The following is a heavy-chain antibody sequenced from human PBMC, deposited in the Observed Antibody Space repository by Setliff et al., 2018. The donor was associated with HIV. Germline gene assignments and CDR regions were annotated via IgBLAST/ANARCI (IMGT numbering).Heavy chain of an antibody. CDR3: ARDFGGYCSSMSCPGLFDP. D-gene: IGHD2-2*01. CDR2: IHPSGGST. CDR1: GYTFTSYY. Sequence: GASVKVSCKASGYTFTSYYIHWVRQAPGQGLEWMGVIHPSGGSTSYAQKFHGRLTMTRDTSTNTVYMELSSLRSEDTAVYYCARDFGGYCSSMSCPGLFDPWGQGTLVTV. J-gene: IGHJ5*02. V-gene: IGHV1-46*01.